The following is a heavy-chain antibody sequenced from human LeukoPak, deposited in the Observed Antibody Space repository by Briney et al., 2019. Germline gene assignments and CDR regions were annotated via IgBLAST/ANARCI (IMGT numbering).Heavy chain of an antibody. CDR1: GFTFSSYS. CDR2: ISSSSSYI. CDR3: AKDKGCAFSAVASNYYYMDV. D-gene: IGHD6-19*01. Sequence: GGSLRLSCAASGFTFSSYSMNWVRQAPGKGLEWVSSISSSSSYIYYADSVKGRFTISRDNAKNSLYLQMNSLRAEDTALYYCAKDKGCAFSAVASNYYYMDVWGKGTTVTVSS. V-gene: IGHV3-21*04. J-gene: IGHJ6*03.